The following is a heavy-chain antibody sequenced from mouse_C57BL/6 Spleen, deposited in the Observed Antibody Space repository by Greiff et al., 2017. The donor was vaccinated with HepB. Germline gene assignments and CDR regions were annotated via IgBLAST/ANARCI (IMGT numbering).Heavy chain of an antibody. V-gene: IGHV1-80*01. CDR3: ARGDYDVSYGYFDV. D-gene: IGHD2-4*01. Sequence: VQLQQSGAELVKPGASVKISCKASGYAFSSYWMNWVKQRPGKGLEWIGQIYPGDGDTNYNGKFKGKATLTADKSSSTAYMQLSSLTSEDSAVYFCARGDYDVSYGYFDVWGTGTTVTVSS. J-gene: IGHJ1*03. CDR1: GYAFSSYW. CDR2: IYPGDGDT.